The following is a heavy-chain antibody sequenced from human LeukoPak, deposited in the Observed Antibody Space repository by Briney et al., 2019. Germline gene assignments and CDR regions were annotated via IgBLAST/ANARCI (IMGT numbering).Heavy chain of an antibody. CDR1: GFTSSSYA. J-gene: IGHJ4*02. CDR2: ISSSTNTI. D-gene: IGHD3-16*01. CDR3: ARELNGYGYYFFDY. V-gene: IGHV3-48*04. Sequence: GSLRLSCAASGFTSSSYAMSWVRQAPGKGLEWLSYISSSTNTIYYADSVKGRFTISRDNAKNSLYLQMNGLGAEDTAVYYCARELNGYGYYFFDYWGPGTLVTVSS.